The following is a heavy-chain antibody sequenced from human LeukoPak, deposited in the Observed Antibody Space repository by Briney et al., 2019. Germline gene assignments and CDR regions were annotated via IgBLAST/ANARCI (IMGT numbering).Heavy chain of an antibody. CDR1: GYTFTSYS. V-gene: IGHV1-18*01. J-gene: IGHJ3*01. D-gene: IGHD3-10*01. Sequence: ASVKVSCKASGYTFTSYSISWVRQAPGQGLECMGWISAYNGNTNYAQKLQGRVTMTTDTSTSTAYMELRSLRSDDTAVYYCAREVNGLWFGELFPTPLWGQGTMVTVSS. CDR3: AREVNGLWFGELFPTPL. CDR2: ISAYNGNT.